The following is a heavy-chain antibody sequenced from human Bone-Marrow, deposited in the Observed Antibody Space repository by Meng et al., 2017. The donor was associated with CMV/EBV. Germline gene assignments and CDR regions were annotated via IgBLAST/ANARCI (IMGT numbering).Heavy chain of an antibody. Sequence: ASEKVSYKASGYTFTSYDINWVRQATGQGLEWMGWMNPNSGNTGYAQKFQGRVTMTRNTSISTAYMELSSLRSEDTAVYYCARGLVVGAAFDYWGQGTLVTVSS. CDR3: ARGLVVGAAFDY. J-gene: IGHJ4*02. V-gene: IGHV1-8*01. CDR2: MNPNSGNT. CDR1: GYTFTSYD. D-gene: IGHD1-26*01.